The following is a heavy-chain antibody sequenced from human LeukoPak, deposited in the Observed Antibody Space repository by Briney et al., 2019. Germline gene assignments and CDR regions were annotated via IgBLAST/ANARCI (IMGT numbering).Heavy chain of an antibody. V-gene: IGHV3-9*01. J-gene: IGHJ4*02. CDR3: AKGHLYCSSTSCYGSYFDY. CDR1: GFTFDDYA. CDR2: ISWNSGSI. D-gene: IGHD2-2*01. Sequence: PGGSLRLSCAASGFTFDDYAMHWVRQAPGKGLEWVSGISWNSGSIGYADSVKGRFTISRDNAKNSLYLQMNSLRAEDPALYYCAKGHLYCSSTSCYGSYFDYWGQGTLVTVSS.